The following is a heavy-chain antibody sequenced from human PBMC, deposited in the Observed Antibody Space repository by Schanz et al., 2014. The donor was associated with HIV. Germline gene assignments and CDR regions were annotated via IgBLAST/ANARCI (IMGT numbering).Heavy chain of an antibody. D-gene: IGHD2-21*01. J-gene: IGHJ6*02. CDR1: GGSFSNYA. Sequence: QVQLVQSGAEVKKPGSSVKVSCKASGGSFSNYAIIWVRQAPGQGLEWMGGIVPIFDTPKYAQKFQGRVTITADISTSTAYMELNSLRSEDTAVYYCSRFGVFDLVVHYYGMDVWGQGTTVTVS. CDR3: SRFGVFDLVVHYYGMDV. V-gene: IGHV1-69*06. CDR2: IVPIFDTP.